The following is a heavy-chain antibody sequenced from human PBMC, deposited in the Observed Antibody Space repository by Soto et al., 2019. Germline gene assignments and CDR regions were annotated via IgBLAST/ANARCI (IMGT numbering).Heavy chain of an antibody. CDR2: FDPSDSYS. V-gene: IGHV5-10-1*01. Sequence: PGESLKISCKASGYSFTTHWIGWVRQMPGKGLEWMGRFDPSDSYSNYSPSFQGYVTFSADKSMSTAYLQWSSLRASDTAMYYCARYPREFPFDFWGQGTMVTVS. J-gene: IGHJ4*02. CDR3: ARYPREFPFDF. CDR1: GYSFTTHW.